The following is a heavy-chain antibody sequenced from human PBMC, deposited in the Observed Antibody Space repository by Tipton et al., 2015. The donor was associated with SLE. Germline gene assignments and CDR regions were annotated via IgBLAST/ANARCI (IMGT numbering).Heavy chain of an antibody. CDR1: GFTFSSYA. CDR2: ISYDGSNK. D-gene: IGHD3-22*01. Sequence: QLVQSGGGVVQPGRSLRLSCAASGFTFSSYAMHWVRQAPGKGLEWVALISYDGSNKYYADSVKGRFTISRDNSKNTLYLQMNSLRAEDTAVFYCARARNYYDSSGYFDYWGQGTLVTVSS. V-gene: IGHV3-30*04. CDR3: ARARNYYDSSGYFDY. J-gene: IGHJ4*02.